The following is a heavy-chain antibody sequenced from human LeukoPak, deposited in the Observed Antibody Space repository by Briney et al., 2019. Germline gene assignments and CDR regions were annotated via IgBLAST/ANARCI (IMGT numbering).Heavy chain of an antibody. CDR2: IRYDGSNT. Sequence: GGSLRLSCAASGFTFNNYGLHWVRQAPGKGLEWLAFIRYDGSNTYYADSVKGRFTVSRDDSKNTLYLQMNSLRGDDTAVYYCAKDGTSYYYIYYWGQGTLVTVSS. CDR1: GFTFNNYG. D-gene: IGHD2/OR15-2a*01. CDR3: AKDGTSYYYIYY. V-gene: IGHV3-30*02. J-gene: IGHJ4*02.